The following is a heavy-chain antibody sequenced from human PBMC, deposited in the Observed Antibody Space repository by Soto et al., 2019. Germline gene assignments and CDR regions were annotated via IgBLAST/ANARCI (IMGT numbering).Heavy chain of an antibody. J-gene: IGHJ5*02. CDR3: ASSSTSSNWFDH. CDR1: GYSFTSYW. CDR2: IDPSDSYT. Sequence: PGESLKISCKGSGYSFTSYWISWVRQMPGKGLEWMGRIDPSDSYTNYGPSFQGHVTISADKSISTAYLQWSSLKASDTAMYYWASSSTSSNWFDHWGQGTLGKGSS. D-gene: IGHD2-2*01. V-gene: IGHV5-10-1*01.